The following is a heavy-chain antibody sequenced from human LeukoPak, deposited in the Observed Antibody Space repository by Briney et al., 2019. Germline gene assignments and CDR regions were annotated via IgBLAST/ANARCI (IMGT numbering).Heavy chain of an antibody. CDR3: ARDEGCSGTSCLFDY. CDR1: GYTFTSYY. D-gene: IGHD2-2*01. CDR2: INPSGGST. Sequence: GASVKVSCKASGYTFTSYYMHWARQAPGQGLEWMGIINPSGGSTNYAQKFQGRVTMTRDMSTSTVYMELSSLRSEDTAVYYCARDEGCSGTSCLFDYWGQGTLVTVSS. J-gene: IGHJ4*02. V-gene: IGHV1-46*01.